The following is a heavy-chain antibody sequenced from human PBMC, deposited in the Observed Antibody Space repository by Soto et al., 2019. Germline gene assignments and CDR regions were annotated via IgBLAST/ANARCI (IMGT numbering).Heavy chain of an antibody. Sequence: QVQLVQSGAEVKKPGASVKVSCKASGYTFTSYGISWVRQAPGQGLEWMGWISAYNGNTNYAQKLQGRVTMTTDTSTSTAYMELRSLRSDDTAVYYCARDPPYCSSPSCPAGWFDPWGQGTLVTVSS. CDR1: GYTFTSYG. J-gene: IGHJ5*02. D-gene: IGHD2-2*01. CDR2: ISAYNGNT. V-gene: IGHV1-18*04. CDR3: ARDPPYCSSPSCPAGWFDP.